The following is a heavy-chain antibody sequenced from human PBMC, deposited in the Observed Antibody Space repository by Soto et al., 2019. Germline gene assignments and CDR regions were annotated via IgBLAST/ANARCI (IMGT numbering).Heavy chain of an antibody. Sequence: SWVRQAPGKGLEWVGRIKSKTDGGTTDYAAPVKGRFTISRDDSKNTLYLQMNSLKTEDTAVYYCTTEYDFWSGYGMDVWGQGTTVTVS. J-gene: IGHJ6*02. D-gene: IGHD3-3*01. CDR2: IKSKTDGGTT. V-gene: IGHV3-15*01. CDR3: TTEYDFWSGYGMDV.